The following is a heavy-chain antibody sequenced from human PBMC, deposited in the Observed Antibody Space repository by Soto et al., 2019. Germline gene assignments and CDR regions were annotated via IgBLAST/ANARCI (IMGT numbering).Heavy chain of an antibody. CDR1: GYRFTIYW. CDR2: IYPGGSDT. Sequence: PGESLKISCKGSGYRFTIYWIVWVRQMPGGGLEWMGIIYPGGSDTRYSPSFQGQVTISADKSISTAYLQWGSLKASDTAIYFCARGGGSYSFFDFWGQGTLVTVSS. V-gene: IGHV5-51*01. D-gene: IGHD1-26*01. J-gene: IGHJ4*02. CDR3: ARGGGSYSFFDF.